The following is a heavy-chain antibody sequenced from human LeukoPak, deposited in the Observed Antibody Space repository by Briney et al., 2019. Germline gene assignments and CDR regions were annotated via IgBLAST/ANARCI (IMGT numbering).Heavy chain of an antibody. CDR2: INPNSGGT. CDR1: GYSLTGYY. Sequence: ASVKVSCKASGYSLTGYYMHWVRQAPGQGLEWMGWINPNSGGTNYAQKFQGRVTMTRDTSISTAYMELSRLRSDDTAVYYCARGARIVGATYNWFDPWGQGTLVTVSS. J-gene: IGHJ5*02. V-gene: IGHV1-2*02. CDR3: ARGARIVGATYNWFDP. D-gene: IGHD1-26*01.